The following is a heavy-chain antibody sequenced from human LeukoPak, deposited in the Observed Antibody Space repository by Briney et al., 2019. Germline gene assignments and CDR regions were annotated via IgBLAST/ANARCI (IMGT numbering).Heavy chain of an antibody. Sequence: GGSLRLSCAASGFTFSSYSMNWVRQAPGKGLEWVSGISWNSGSIGYADSVKGRFTISRDNAKNSLYLQMNSLRAEDTALYYCAKGVYYDSSGYLFDYWGQGTLVTVSS. D-gene: IGHD3-22*01. J-gene: IGHJ4*02. CDR2: ISWNSGSI. CDR3: AKGVYYDSSGYLFDY. CDR1: GFTFSSYS. V-gene: IGHV3-9*01.